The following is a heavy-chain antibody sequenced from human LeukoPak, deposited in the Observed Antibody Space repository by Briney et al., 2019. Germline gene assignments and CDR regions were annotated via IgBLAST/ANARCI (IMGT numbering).Heavy chain of an antibody. CDR2: INIGGTNT. CDR3: ATDGAGFDT. Sequence: GGSLKLSCAASGFTFNDYYMSWIRQAPGKGLEWLSYINIGGTNTHYADSVKGRFTISRDNAKKSLYLEMNNLRAEDTAVYYCATDGAGFDTWGQGVLVTVSS. J-gene: IGHJ5*02. CDR1: GFTFNDYY. V-gene: IGHV3-11*01.